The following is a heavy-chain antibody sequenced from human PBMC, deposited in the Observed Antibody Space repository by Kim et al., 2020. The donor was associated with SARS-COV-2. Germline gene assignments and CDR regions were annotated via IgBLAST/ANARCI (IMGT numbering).Heavy chain of an antibody. Sequence: GGSLRLSCAASGFTFSSFAMSWVRQAPGKGLEWVSGISGSGGSTYYADSVKGRFTISRDNSKNTLYLQMNRLRAEDTAVYYCALYYYGSGSYYKRGFYWGQGTLVAVSS. J-gene: IGHJ4*02. CDR2: ISGSGGST. D-gene: IGHD3-10*01. V-gene: IGHV3-23*01. CDR1: GFTFSSFA. CDR3: ALYYYGSGSYYKRGFY.